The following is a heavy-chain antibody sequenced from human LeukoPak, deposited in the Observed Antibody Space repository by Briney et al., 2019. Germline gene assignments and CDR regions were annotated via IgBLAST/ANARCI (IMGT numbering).Heavy chain of an antibody. J-gene: IGHJ4*02. Sequence: GGSLRLSCAASRFPFSSYWMHWVRQAPGKGLVWVSRINGDGSIATYADSVKGRFTISRDNAKNMLYLQLDSLTAEDTAVYYCSRGLVGYYHDSSTYPDSWGQGTLVTVSS. V-gene: IGHV3-74*01. CDR1: RFPFSSYW. D-gene: IGHD3-22*01. CDR3: SRGLVGYYHDSSTYPDS. CDR2: INGDGSIA.